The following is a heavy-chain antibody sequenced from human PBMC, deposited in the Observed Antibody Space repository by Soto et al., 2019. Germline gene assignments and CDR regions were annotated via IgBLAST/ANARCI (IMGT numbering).Heavy chain of an antibody. J-gene: IGHJ5*02. CDR1: GYTFTSYY. V-gene: IGHV1-46*01. Sequence: GASVKVSCKASGYTFTSYYMHWVRQAPGQGLEWMGIINPSGGSTSYAQKFQGRVTMTRDTSTSTVYMELSSLRSEDTAVYYCARGDMVRGVIIIVYNWFDPWGQGTLVTVSS. D-gene: IGHD3-10*01. CDR2: INPSGGST. CDR3: ARGDMVRGVIIIVYNWFDP.